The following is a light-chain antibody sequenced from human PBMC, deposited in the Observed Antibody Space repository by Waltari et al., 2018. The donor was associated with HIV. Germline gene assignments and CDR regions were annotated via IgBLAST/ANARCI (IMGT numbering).Light chain of an antibody. Sequence: EIVLTQSPGTLSLSLGQEATLSCRASDSVSSNSFAWYQQKPGQAPRLLTYGASTRATVLPDRVSGSGSGTDFTLTITRLEPEDFAVYYCQQYGSSPQTFGQGTKLEIK. CDR1: DSVSSNS. CDR3: QQYGSSPQT. V-gene: IGKV3-20*01. CDR2: GAS. J-gene: IGKJ2*01.